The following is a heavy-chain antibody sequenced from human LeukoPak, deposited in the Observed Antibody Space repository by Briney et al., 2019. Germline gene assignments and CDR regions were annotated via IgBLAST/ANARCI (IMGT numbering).Heavy chain of an antibody. V-gene: IGHV1-46*01. CDR1: VYTFTSYY. CDR2: INPSGGST. CDR3: ARDKGRTSPHWGMDV. D-gene: IGHD2-2*01. J-gene: IGHJ6*04. Sequence: GSSVNVSCKASVYTFTSYYMHWVRQAPGQGLEWMGIINPSGGSTSYAQKFQGRVTMTRDTSTSTVYMELSSLRSEDTAVYYCARDKGRTSPHWGMDVWGKGTTVTVSS.